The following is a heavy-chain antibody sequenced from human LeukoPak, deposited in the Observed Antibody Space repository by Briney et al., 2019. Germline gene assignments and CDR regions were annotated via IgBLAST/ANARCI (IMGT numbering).Heavy chain of an antibody. J-gene: IGHJ2*01. D-gene: IGHD3-22*01. CDR1: GGSISSSGYY. Sequence: MSSETLSLTCTVSGGSISSSGYYWSWIRQPPGKGLEWIGYIYYSGSTYYNPSLESRVTISVDTSKNQFSLKLSSVTAADTAVYYCARKRGYYDSRVEWYFDLWGCGTLVTVSS. CDR2: IYYSGST. CDR3: ARKRGYYDSRVEWYFDL. V-gene: IGHV4-61*08.